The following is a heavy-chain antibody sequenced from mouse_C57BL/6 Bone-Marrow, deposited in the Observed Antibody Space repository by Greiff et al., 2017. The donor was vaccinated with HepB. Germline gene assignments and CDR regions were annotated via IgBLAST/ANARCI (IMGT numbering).Heavy chain of an antibody. V-gene: IGHV5-4*03. D-gene: IGHD1-1*01. Sequence: EVKLMESGGGLVKPGGSLKLSCAASGFTFSSYAMSWVRQTPEKRLEWVATISDGGSYTYYPDNVKGRFTISRDNAKNNLYLQMRHLKSEDTAMYYCAGIYYYGSSYAMDYWGQGTSVTVSS. CDR2: ISDGGSYT. CDR3: AGIYYYGSSYAMDY. J-gene: IGHJ4*01. CDR1: GFTFSSYA.